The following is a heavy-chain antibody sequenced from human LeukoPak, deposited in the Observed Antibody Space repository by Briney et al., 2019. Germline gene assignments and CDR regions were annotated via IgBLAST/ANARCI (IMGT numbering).Heavy chain of an antibody. CDR2: IYYSGST. CDR1: SGSIRTSY. J-gene: IGHJ4*02. CDR3: ARAPNPDFFDD. D-gene: IGHD2-8*01. Sequence: NPSETLSLTCTVSSGSIRTSYCSWIQQPPGKGLEWIGYIYYSGSTNYNPSLKSRVTISVDTSRNQFSLKLSSVTAADTAVYYCARAPNPDFFDDWGQGTLVTVSS. V-gene: IGHV4-59*01.